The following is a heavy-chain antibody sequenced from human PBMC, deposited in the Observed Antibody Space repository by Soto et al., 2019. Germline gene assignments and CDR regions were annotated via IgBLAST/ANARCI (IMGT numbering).Heavy chain of an antibody. D-gene: IGHD3-3*01. J-gene: IGHJ4*02. CDR1: GYTNTSHH. V-gene: IGHV1-46*01. Sequence: ASVKVSYKAFGYTNTSHHVHWVRQTPRQGLEWMGRINPSGGSTTYLPNFQGRFTMTTDTSTSTLYMDLSTLRSDDTAVYYCAREKSGYYDYWGQGTLVTVSS. CDR2: INPSGGST. CDR3: AREKSGYYDY.